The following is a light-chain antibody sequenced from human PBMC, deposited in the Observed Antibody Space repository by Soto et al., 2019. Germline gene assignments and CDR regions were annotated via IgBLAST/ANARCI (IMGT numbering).Light chain of an antibody. CDR1: QSVSSSY. V-gene: IGKV3-20*01. CDR3: QQYGSSPKT. Sequence: EIVLTQSPGTLSLSPGERATLSCRASQSVSSSYLVWYQQKPGQAPRLPIYGASSRATGIPDRFSGSGSGTDFTPTNRRLEPEKFAVYYCQQYGSSPKTFGQGTKVDIK. CDR2: GAS. J-gene: IGKJ1*01.